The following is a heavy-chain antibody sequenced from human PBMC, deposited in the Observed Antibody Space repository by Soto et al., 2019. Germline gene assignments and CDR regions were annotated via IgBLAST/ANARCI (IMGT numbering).Heavy chain of an antibody. V-gene: IGHV4-30-4*01. CDR1: GASISSGDLS. CDR3: VRWVPRPGSLVVRYFDY. J-gene: IGHJ4*02. Sequence: QVQLQESGPGLVKPSQTLSLTCTVSGASISSGDLSWGCIRQPPGKGLEWIGYIHYSGSTFYNPTLRSRISISADASKNQFSLILNSVTAADTAVYYCVRWVPRPGSLVVRYFDYWGQGTLGTVSS. CDR2: IHYSGST. D-gene: IGHD3-10*01.